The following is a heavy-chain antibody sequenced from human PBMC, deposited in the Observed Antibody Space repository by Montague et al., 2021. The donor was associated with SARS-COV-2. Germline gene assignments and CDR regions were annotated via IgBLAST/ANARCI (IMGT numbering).Heavy chain of an antibody. D-gene: IGHD3-10*01. J-gene: IGHJ6*02. CDR1: GFTFSSYA. CDR2: ISYDGSNK. V-gene: IGHV3-30-3*01. Sequence: SLRLSCAASGFTFSSYAMHWVRQAPGKGLEWVTIISYDGSNKYYADSVKGLFTISRDNSKNTLYLQMNSLRAEDTAVYYCARGGVDYGMDVWGQGTTVTVSS. CDR3: ARGGVDYGMDV.